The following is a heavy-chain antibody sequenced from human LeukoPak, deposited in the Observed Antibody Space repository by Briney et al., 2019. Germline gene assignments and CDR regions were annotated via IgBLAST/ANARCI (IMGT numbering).Heavy chain of an antibody. CDR3: AKDLRYSSSWYGGTDAFDI. V-gene: IGHV3-23*01. CDR1: GFTFSSYA. D-gene: IGHD6-13*01. CDR2: ISGSGGST. J-gene: IGHJ3*02. Sequence: GGSLRLSCAASGFTFSSYAMSWVRQAPGKGLEWVSAISGSGGSTYYADSVKGRFTISRDNSKNTLYLQMNSLRAEDTAVYYCAKDLRYSSSWYGGTDAFDIWGQGTMVSVSS.